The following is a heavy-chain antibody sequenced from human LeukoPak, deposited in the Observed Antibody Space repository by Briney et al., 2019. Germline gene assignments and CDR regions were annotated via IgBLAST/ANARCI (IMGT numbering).Heavy chain of an antibody. Sequence: RXXPGQGLEXMGWVSAYNGNTNYAQKLQGRVTMTTDTSTSTAYMELRSLRSDDTAVYYCASYIAVAGMGDAFDIWGQGTMVTVSS. CDR2: VSAYNGNT. V-gene: IGHV1-18*01. D-gene: IGHD6-19*01. CDR3: ASYIAVAGMGDAFDI. J-gene: IGHJ3*02.